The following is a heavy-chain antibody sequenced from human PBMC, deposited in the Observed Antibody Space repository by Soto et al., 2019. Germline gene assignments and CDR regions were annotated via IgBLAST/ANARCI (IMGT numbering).Heavy chain of an antibody. V-gene: IGHV4-59*01. CDR1: GGSISSYY. D-gene: IGHD1-26*01. J-gene: IGHJ4*02. CDR2: IYYSGST. CDR3: ARGDYRLDY. Sequence: XETLSLTCTVSGGSISSYYWSWIRQPPGKGLEWIGYIYYSGSTNYNPSLKSRVTISVDTSKRQFSLKLSSVTAADTAVYYCARGDYRLDYWGQGTLVTVPS.